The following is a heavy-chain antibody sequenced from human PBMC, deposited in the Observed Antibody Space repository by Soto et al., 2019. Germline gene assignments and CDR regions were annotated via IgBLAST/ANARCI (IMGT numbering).Heavy chain of an antibody. J-gene: IGHJ4*02. V-gene: IGHV4-34*01. CDR3: AGQNDSSGPLDQY. CDR2: INHSGST. Sequence: SETLSLTCAVYGGSFSGYYCICSRHPPWKGLEWIVEINHSGSTNYNPSLKSRVTISVDTSKNQFSLKLSSVTAADTAVYYCAGQNDSSGPLDQYWGQGTLVTVSS. D-gene: IGHD3-22*01. CDR1: GGSFSGYY.